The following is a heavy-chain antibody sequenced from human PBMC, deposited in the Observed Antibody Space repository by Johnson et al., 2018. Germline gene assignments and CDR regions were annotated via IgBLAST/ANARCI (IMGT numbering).Heavy chain of an antibody. J-gene: IGHJ3*01. Sequence: EVQLLESGAEVKKAGESLKISCTTSGYVFTSYWIAWVRQVPGKGLEWMGIFYPADSTSKYSPSFQGQVTMSADKSINTAYLQGSRLKASATAMYYCARHLYSSSYDLFDVWGQGTMVTVSS. CDR2: FYPADSTS. D-gene: IGHD6-6*01. V-gene: IGHV5-51*01. CDR3: ARHLYSSSYDLFDV. CDR1: GYVFTSYW.